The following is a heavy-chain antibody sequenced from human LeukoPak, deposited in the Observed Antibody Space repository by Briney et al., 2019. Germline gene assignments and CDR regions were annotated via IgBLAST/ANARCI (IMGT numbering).Heavy chain of an antibody. V-gene: IGHV1-69*04. CDR3: ARERCGYSGYGPYYYYYYGMDV. D-gene: IGHD5-12*01. CDR1: GYTFTNSD. CDR2: IIPILGIA. J-gene: IGHJ6*02. Sequence: GASVKVSCKASGYTFTNSDINWVRQAPGQGLEWMGRIIPILGIANYAQKFQGRVTITADKSTSTAYMELSSLRSEDTAVYYCARERCGYSGYGPYYYYYYGMDVWGQGTTVTVSS.